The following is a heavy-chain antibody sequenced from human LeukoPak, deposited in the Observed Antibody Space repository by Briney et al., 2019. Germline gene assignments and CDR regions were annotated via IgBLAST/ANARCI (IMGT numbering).Heavy chain of an antibody. CDR3: ATDLATVVTVTNY. Sequence: ASVKVSRKVSGYTLTELSMHWVRQAPGKGLEWMGGFDPEDGETIYAQKFQGRVTMTEDTSTDTAYMELSSLRSEDTAVYYCATDLATVVTVTNYWGQGTLVTVSS. J-gene: IGHJ4*02. CDR1: GYTLTELS. D-gene: IGHD4-23*01. CDR2: FDPEDGET. V-gene: IGHV1-24*01.